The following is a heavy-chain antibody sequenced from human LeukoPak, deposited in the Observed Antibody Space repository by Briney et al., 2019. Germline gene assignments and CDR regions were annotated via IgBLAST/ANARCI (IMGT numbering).Heavy chain of an antibody. J-gene: IGHJ6*03. CDR2: ISAYNGNT. D-gene: IGHD3-9*01. V-gene: IGHV1-18*04. Sequence: ASVKVSCKASGYTFTGYYMHWVRQAPGQGLEWMGWISAYNGNTNYAQKLQGRVTMTTDTSTSTAYMELRSLRSDDTAVYYCARDDYDILTVHYYYMDVWGKGTTVTVSS. CDR3: ARDDYDILTVHYYYMDV. CDR1: GYTFTGYY.